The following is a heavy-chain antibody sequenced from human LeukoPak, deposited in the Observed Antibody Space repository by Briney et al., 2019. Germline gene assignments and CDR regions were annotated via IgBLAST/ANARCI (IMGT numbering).Heavy chain of an antibody. V-gene: IGHV3-74*01. CDR2: INRDGSST. CDR1: GFTFSSYW. J-gene: IGHJ4*02. Sequence: GGSLRLSCAASGFTFSSYWMHWVRQAPGKGLVWVSRINRDGSSTNYADSVKGRFTISRDNAKNTLYLQMNSLRAEDTAVYYCVSSLGGNDTWGQGTLVTVSS. CDR3: VSSLGGNDT.